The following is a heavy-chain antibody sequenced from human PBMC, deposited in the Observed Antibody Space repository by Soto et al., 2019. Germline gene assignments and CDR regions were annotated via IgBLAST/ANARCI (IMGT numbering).Heavy chain of an antibody. CDR1: GFSLSSTRMA. CDR2: IYWDDDK. CDR3: AHIVLAGLGYYFDY. Sequence: QITLKESGPTLVKPTQTLTLTCTFSGFSLSSTRMAVGWIRQPPGKAMEWLALIYWDDDKRYSPFLKSRLTITTDTSKNQVVLTMSNMDPVDTARYYCAHIVLAGLGYYFDYWGQGTLVTVSS. D-gene: IGHD6-19*01. V-gene: IGHV2-5*02. J-gene: IGHJ4*02.